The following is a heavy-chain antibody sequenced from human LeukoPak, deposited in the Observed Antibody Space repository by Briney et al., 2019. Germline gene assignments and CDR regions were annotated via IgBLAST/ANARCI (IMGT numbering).Heavy chain of an antibody. CDR2: IGRSGGST. CDR1: GFTLSNYA. CDR3: AKRDSSGSYYFDD. V-gene: IGHV3-23*01. Sequence: GGSLRLSCAASGFTLSNYAMSWVRQAPGKGLEWVSRIGRSGGSTYYAHSVKGRFTISRDTSKKTLYLQMNSMRADDTAVYYCAKRDSSGSYYFDDWGQGTLVTVSS. D-gene: IGHD6-19*01. J-gene: IGHJ4*02.